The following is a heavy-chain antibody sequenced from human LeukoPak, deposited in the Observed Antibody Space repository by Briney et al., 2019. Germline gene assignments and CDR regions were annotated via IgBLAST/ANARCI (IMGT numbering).Heavy chain of an antibody. D-gene: IGHD3-3*01. CDR3: AKDCIGPGPRGGVTPDYYCYGMDV. CDR1: GFTFGSYA. Sequence: GGSLRLSCAASGFTFGSYAMSWVRHAPGKGREWVSAISGSGGSTYYADSVKGRFTISRDNSKNTLYLQMNSLRADDTAVYYCAKDCIGPGPRGGVTPDYYCYGMDVWGQGTTVTVSS. V-gene: IGHV3-23*01. CDR2: ISGSGGST. J-gene: IGHJ6*02.